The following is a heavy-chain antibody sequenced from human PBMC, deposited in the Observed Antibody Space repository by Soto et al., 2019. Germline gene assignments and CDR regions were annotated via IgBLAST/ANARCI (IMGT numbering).Heavy chain of an antibody. CDR3: AKIATGP. CDR2: ISTSGGST. CDR1: GFTFSNYA. J-gene: IGHJ5*02. V-gene: IGHV3-23*01. Sequence: EVQLLESGGGLVQPGGSLRLSCAASGFTFSNYAMNWVRQAPGKGLEWVSGISTSGGSTYYADSVMGRFTISRDNSKNTLYLQMNSLRADDPAVYYCAKIATGPWGHGTLVTVSS. D-gene: IGHD6-13*01.